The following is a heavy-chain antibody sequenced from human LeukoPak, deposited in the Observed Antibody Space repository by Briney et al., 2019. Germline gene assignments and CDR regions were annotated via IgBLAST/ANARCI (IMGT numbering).Heavy chain of an antibody. J-gene: IGHJ6*02. CDR1: GFTFSSYA. D-gene: IGHD3-3*01. CDR2: ISGSGSST. Sequence: GGSLRLSCAASGFTFSSYAMIWVRQAPGKGLEWVSAISGSGSSTYYADSVKGRFTISRDNSKNTLYLQMNSLRAEDTAVYYCARSIYFPDGVASYYYYGMDVWGQGTTVTVSS. V-gene: IGHV3-23*01. CDR3: ARSIYFPDGVASYYYYGMDV.